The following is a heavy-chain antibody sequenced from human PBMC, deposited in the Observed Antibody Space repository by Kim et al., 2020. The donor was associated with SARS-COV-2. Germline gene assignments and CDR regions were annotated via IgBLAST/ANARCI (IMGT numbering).Heavy chain of an antibody. CDR3: ARGSEGAFDI. V-gene: IGHV1-8*01. CDR2: GNT. J-gene: IGHJ3*02. Sequence: GNTGYAQKAQGRVTMTRNTSIATAYMELSSLRSVDTAVYYCARGSEGAFDIWGQGTVVTVSS.